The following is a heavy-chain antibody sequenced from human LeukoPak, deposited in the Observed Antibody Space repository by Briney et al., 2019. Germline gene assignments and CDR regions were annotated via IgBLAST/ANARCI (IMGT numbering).Heavy chain of an antibody. Sequence: SETLSLTCAVSGVSISSSNWWSWVRQPPGKGLEWIGEIYHSGSTNYNPSLKSRVTISVDKSKNQFSLKLSSVTAADTAVYYCARLVSVVGGYESDYWGQGTLVTVSS. V-gene: IGHV4-4*02. J-gene: IGHJ4*02. CDR2: IYHSGST. CDR1: GVSISSSNW. CDR3: ARLVSVVGGYESDY. D-gene: IGHD5-12*01.